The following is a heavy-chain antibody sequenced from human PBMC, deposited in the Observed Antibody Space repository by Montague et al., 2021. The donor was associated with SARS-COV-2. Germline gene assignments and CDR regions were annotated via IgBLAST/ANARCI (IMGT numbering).Heavy chain of an antibody. CDR2: MSHSGNT. J-gene: IGHJ4*02. CDR3: ARGLRRHCIRTCYYL. V-gene: IGHV4-34*01. D-gene: IGHD2-2*01. CDR1: GESFSSDD. Sequence: SETLSLTCADYGESFSSDDWSWIRQPPGKGLEWIGEMSHSGNTKYNPSLKSRVYMSLDTSRNESSLKLTSVAAADTAVYYCARGLRRHCIRTCYYLWGQGTLVTVSS.